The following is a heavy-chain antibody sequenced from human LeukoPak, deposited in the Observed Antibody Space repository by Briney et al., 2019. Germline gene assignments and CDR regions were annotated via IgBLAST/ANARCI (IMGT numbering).Heavy chain of an antibody. CDR2: IWFDGGKI. J-gene: IGHJ4*02. D-gene: IGHD6-19*01. V-gene: IGHV3-33*06. Sequence: GRSLRLSCAASGFPFSSYAMHWLRQAPGKGLEWVAVIWFDGGKIYYADSVKGRFTISRDNSKNTVYLQMNSLRAEDTAVYYCAKMVHTEQWLVPFDYWGQGTLVTVSS. CDR3: AKMVHTEQWLVPFDY. CDR1: GFPFSSYA.